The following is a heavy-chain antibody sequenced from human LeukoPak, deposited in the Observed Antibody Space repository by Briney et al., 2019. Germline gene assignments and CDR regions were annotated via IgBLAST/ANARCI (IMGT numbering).Heavy chain of an antibody. CDR2: FTPLFGPA. D-gene: IGHD6-19*01. CDR1: GGTFSNYA. J-gene: IGHJ4*02. CDR3: ARAGEVYNSGSYLEY. Sequence: RGASVKVSCKASGGTFSNYAVSWVPHAPAQGLEWMGGFTPLFGPANYAQKSQARVTITAEESTSTAYMELSSLRSEDTAVYYCARAGEVYNSGSYLEYWGQGTLVTVSS. V-gene: IGHV1-69*13.